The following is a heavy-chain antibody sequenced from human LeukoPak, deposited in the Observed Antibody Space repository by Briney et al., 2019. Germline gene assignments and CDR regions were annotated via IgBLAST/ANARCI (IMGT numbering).Heavy chain of an antibody. CDR2: ISGSGGST. Sequence: VGSLRLSCAASGFTFSSYAMSWVLQAPGKGVEWVSAISGSGGSTYYADSVKGGFTISRDNSSNTLFLQMNSLRAAATAVYSRARDKWQLPDFDTDSWGQGTLVTASS. CDR3: ARDKWQLPDFDTDS. J-gene: IGHJ4*02. D-gene: IGHD1-26*01. CDR1: GFTFSSYA. V-gene: IGHV3-23*01.